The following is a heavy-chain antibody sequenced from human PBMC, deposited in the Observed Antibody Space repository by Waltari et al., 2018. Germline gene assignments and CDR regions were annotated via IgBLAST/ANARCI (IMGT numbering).Heavy chain of an antibody. CDR2: ISGSGGST. Sequence: VQLLESGGGLVQSGGSLRLSCAASGFTFRSYAMNWVRQAPGKGVEWVSVISGSGGSTDYADSVKGRFTISRDNSKNTLYLQMNNLRVEDTAVYYCARDREYTPQNWFDPWGQGTLVTVSS. CDR3: ARDREYTPQNWFDP. J-gene: IGHJ5*02. V-gene: IGHV3-23*01. CDR1: GFTFRSYA. D-gene: IGHD6-6*01.